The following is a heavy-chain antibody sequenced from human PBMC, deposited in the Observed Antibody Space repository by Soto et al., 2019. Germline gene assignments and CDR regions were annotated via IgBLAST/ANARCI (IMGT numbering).Heavy chain of an antibody. V-gene: IGHV4-59*01. J-gene: IGHJ4*02. D-gene: IGHD1-26*01. CDR3: ARVLSGSSLFDY. CDR2: ISYSGST. Sequence: SETLSLTCTVSGGSIISDYWSWIRQPPGKRLEWIGYISYSGSTNYNPSLKSLVTISVDTSKNQFSLKLFSVTAADTAVYYCARVLSGSSLFDYWGQGTLVTVSS. CDR1: GGSIISDY.